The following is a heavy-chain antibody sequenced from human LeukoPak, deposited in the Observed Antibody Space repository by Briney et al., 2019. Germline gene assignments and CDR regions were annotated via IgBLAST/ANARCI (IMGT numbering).Heavy chain of an antibody. V-gene: IGHV1-69*04. CDR1: GGTFSSYT. CDR2: IIPILGIA. J-gene: IGHJ4*02. CDR3: AREVVGANDASFDY. Sequence: ASVKVSCKASGGTFSSYTISWVRQAPGQGLEWMGRIIPILGIANYAQKFQGRVTITADKSTSSAYMELSSLRSEDTAVYYCAREVVGANDASFDYWGQGTLVTVSS. D-gene: IGHD1-26*01.